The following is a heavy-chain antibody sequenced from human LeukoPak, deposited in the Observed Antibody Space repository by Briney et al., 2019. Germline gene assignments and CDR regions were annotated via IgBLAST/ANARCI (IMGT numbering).Heavy chain of an antibody. D-gene: IGHD4-23*01. CDR3: ARDRREDYGGSDY. CDR2: ISYDGSNK. V-gene: IGHV3-30*04. Sequence: PGRSLRLSCAASGFTFSSYAMHWVRQAPGKGLEWVAVISYDGSNKYYADSVKGRFTISRDNSKNTLYLQMNSLRAEDTAVYYCARDRREDYGGSDYWGQGTLVTVSS. J-gene: IGHJ4*02. CDR1: GFTFSSYA.